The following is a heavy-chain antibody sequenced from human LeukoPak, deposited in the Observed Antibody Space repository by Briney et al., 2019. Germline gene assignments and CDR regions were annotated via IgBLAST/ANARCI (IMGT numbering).Heavy chain of an antibody. Sequence: ASVKVSCKASGYTFTGYYMHWVRQAPGQGLEWMGWINPNSGGTNYAQKFQGRVTMTRDTSISTAYMELSRLRSDDTAVYYCARAVKSYYDSSGLNAFDIWGQGTMVTVSS. CDR2: INPNSGGT. J-gene: IGHJ3*02. V-gene: IGHV1-2*02. D-gene: IGHD3-22*01. CDR1: GYTFTGYY. CDR3: ARAVKSYYDSSGLNAFDI.